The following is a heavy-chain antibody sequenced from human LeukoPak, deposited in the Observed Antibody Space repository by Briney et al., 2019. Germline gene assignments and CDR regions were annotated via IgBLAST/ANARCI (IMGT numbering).Heavy chain of an antibody. D-gene: IGHD5-12*01. Sequence: NPGGSLRLSCTASGFTFGDYAMSWVRQAPGKGLGWVGFIRSKAYGGTTEYAASVKGRFTISRDDSKSIAYLQMNSLKTEDTAVYYCTRDRDIVATWGQGTLVTVSS. J-gene: IGHJ5*02. CDR1: GFTFGDYA. CDR2: IRSKAYGGTT. CDR3: TRDRDIVAT. V-gene: IGHV3-49*04.